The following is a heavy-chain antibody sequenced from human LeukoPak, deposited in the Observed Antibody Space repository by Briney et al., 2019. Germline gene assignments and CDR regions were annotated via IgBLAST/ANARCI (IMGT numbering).Heavy chain of an antibody. J-gene: IGHJ3*02. CDR3: ARARYVNSFYAFDI. CDR2: ISSSSNYI. D-gene: IGHD3-9*01. CDR1: GFTFSSYS. V-gene: IGHV3-21*01. Sequence: GGSLRLSCATSGFTFSSYSMNWVRQAPGKGLEWVSFISSSSNYIYYADSVKGRFTISRDNAKKSLYLQMNSLRAGDTAVYYCARARYVNSFYAFDIWGQGTLVTVSS.